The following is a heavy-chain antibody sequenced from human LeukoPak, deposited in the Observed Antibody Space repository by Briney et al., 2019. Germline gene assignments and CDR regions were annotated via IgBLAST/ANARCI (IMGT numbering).Heavy chain of an antibody. CDR1: GGSISSSPYY. Sequence: PSETLSLTCTVSGGSISSSPYYWGWIRQPPGKGLEWIGSVYYSGTTHYNPSLESRVTISVDTSKNQFSLKLASVTAADTAIYYCAKGAGGFSYYNWFDPWGQGTLVTVSS. D-gene: IGHD5-18*01. V-gene: IGHV4-39*07. J-gene: IGHJ5*02. CDR2: VYYSGTT. CDR3: AKGAGGFSYYNWFDP.